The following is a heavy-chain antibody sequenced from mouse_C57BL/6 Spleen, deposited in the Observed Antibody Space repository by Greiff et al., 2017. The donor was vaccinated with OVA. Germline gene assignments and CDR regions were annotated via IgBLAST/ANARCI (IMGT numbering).Heavy chain of an antibody. V-gene: IGHV1-54*01. CDR1: GYTFTNYL. Sequence: VQLQQSGAELVRPGTSVKVSCKASGYTFTNYLMQWVKQRPGQGLEWIGVINPGSGGTNYNEKFKGKATLTADKSSSTAYMQLSSLTSEDSAVYFCARNYGSSNAAWFADWGQGTLVTVSA. D-gene: IGHD1-1*01. CDR3: ARNYGSSNAAWFAD. J-gene: IGHJ3*01. CDR2: INPGSGGT.